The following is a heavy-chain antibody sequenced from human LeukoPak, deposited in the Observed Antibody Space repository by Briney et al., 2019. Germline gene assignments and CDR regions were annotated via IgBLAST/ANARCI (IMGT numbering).Heavy chain of an antibody. Sequence: GGSLRLSCAASGFTFSSYAMSWVRQAPGKGLEWVSAISGSGGSTYYADSVKGRFTISRDNSKNTLYLQMNSLRAEDTAVYYCAKGKYYYDSSGYYDYFDYWGQGTLVTVSS. CDR3: AKGKYYYDSSGYYDYFDY. CDR1: GFTFSSYA. V-gene: IGHV3-23*01. D-gene: IGHD3-22*01. J-gene: IGHJ4*02. CDR2: ISGSGGST.